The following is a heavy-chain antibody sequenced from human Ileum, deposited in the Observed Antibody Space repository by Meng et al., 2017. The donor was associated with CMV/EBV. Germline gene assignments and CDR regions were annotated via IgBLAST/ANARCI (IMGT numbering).Heavy chain of an antibody. CDR3: ARDPLPYCTNGVCSTFYYYYGMDV. CDR1: GGSISSSSYY. CDR2: IYYSGST. Sequence: GSLRLSCTVSGGSISSSSYYWGWIRQPPGKGLEWIGSIYYSGSTYYNPSLKSRVTISVDKSKNKFSLKLSSVTAADTAVYYCARDPLPYCTNGVCSTFYYYYGMDVWGQGTTVTVSS. D-gene: IGHD2-8*01. J-gene: IGHJ6*02. V-gene: IGHV4-39*07.